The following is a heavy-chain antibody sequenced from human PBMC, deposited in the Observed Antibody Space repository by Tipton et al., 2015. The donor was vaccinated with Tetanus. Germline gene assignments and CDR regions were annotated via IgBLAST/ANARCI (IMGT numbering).Heavy chain of an antibody. CDR1: GFTFSSFW. J-gene: IGHJ5*02. V-gene: IGHV3-74*01. CDR3: ARDFRPIFGVAQPFDP. Sequence: SLRLSCAASGFTFSSFWMHWVRQVPGNGLVSVARINDVGTETDYADSVTGRFTNSRDNAKNSLYLQMNSLRDEDTAIYYCARDFRPIFGVAQPFDPWGQGTLVTVSS. CDR2: INDVGTET. D-gene: IGHD3-3*01.